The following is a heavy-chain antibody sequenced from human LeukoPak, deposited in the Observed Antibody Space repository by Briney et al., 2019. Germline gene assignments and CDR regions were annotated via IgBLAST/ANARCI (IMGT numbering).Heavy chain of an antibody. Sequence: GGSLRLSCVASGITFSNAWMSWVSQAPGKGLEWVGRIKSKTNGGTTDYAAPVRGRFTISRDDSKNTLFLQLSSLQTEDTAVYYCTTWDYFDYWGQGTLVTVSS. CDR3: TTWDYFDY. CDR1: GITFSNAW. J-gene: IGHJ4*02. CDR2: IKSKTNGGTT. V-gene: IGHV3-15*01.